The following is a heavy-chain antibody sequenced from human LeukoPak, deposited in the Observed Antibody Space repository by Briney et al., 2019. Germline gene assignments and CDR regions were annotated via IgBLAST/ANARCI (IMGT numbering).Heavy chain of an antibody. CDR1: GFTFSSYA. CDR2: ISGSGGST. D-gene: IGHD3-16*01. CDR3: AKSPSGVTFGGVFDC. V-gene: IGHV3-23*01. Sequence: AGGSLRLSCAASGFTFSSYAMSWVRQAPGKGLEWVSAISGSGGSTYYADSVKGRFTISRDNSKNTLYLQMNSLRAEDTAVYYCAKSPSGVTFGGVFDCWGQGTLVTVSS. J-gene: IGHJ4*02.